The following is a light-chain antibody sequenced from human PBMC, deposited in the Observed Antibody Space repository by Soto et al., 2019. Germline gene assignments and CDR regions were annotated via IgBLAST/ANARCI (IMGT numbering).Light chain of an antibody. CDR1: QGIKND. CDR3: QQSYSTPRT. CDR2: AAS. Sequence: ANKMTQSPSSLSASVGDRVTITCRASQGIKNDLGWYQQKPGKAPKLLIYAASSLQSGVPSRFSGSGSGTDFTLTISSLQPEDFATYYRQQSYSTPRTFGQGTKVDIK. V-gene: IGKV1-6*01. J-gene: IGKJ1*01.